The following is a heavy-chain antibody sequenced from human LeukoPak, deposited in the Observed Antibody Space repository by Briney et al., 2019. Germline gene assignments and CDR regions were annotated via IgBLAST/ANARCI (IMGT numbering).Heavy chain of an antibody. CDR1: GYTFTGYY. J-gene: IGHJ3*02. V-gene: IGHV1-2*04. D-gene: IGHD6-19*01. CDR3: AREVAVAGTGDAFDI. Sequence: GASVKVSCKASGYTFTGYYMHWVRQAPGQGLEWMGWINPNSGGTNYAQKFQGWVTMTRDTSISTAYMELSRLRSDDTAVYYCAREVAVAGTGDAFDIWGQGTMVTVSS. CDR2: INPNSGGT.